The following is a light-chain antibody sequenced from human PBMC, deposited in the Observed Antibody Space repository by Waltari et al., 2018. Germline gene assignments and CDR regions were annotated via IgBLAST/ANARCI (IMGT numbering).Light chain of an antibody. CDR3: SSYRSSSTPVV. CDR1: SSDVGGYNY. J-gene: IGLJ2*01. CDR2: EVS. Sequence: QSALTQPASVSGSPGQSITISCTGTSSDVGGYNYVSWYQQHPGKAPKLMIYEVSNRPSGVSNRFSGSKSGKTASRTISGLQAEDEADYYCSSYRSSSTPVVFGGGTKLTVL. V-gene: IGLV2-14*01.